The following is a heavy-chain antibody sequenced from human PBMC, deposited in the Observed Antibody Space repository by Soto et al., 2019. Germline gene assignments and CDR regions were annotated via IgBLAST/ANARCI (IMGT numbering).Heavy chain of an antibody. Sequence: ASVKVSCKASGYTFTSYGISWVRQAPGQGLEWMGWISAYNGNTNYAQKLQGRVTMTTDTSTSTAYMELRSLRSDDTAVYYCASWVTRFYGGYDHYGMDVWGQGTTVTVPS. CDR1: GYTFTSYG. D-gene: IGHD5-12*01. V-gene: IGHV1-18*01. CDR3: ASWVTRFYGGYDHYGMDV. J-gene: IGHJ6*02. CDR2: ISAYNGNT.